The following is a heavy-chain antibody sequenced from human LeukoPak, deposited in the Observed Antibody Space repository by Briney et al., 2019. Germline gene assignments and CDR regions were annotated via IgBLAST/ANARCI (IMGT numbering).Heavy chain of an antibody. J-gene: IGHJ6*03. Sequence: TSETLSLTCTVSGGSISSYYWSWIRQPPGKGLEWIGYIYYSGSTNYNPSLKSRVTISVDTSKNQFSLKLSSVTAADTAVYYCARDLLVGATRYYYMDVWGKGTTVTVSS. CDR2: IYYSGST. CDR3: ARDLLVGATRYYYMDV. D-gene: IGHD1-26*01. CDR1: GGSISSYY. V-gene: IGHV4-59*01.